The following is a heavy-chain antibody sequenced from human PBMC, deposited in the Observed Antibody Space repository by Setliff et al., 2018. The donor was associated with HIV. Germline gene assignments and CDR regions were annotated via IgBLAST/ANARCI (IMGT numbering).Heavy chain of an antibody. CDR2: MEFVGSHK. V-gene: IGHV3-30*02. J-gene: IGHJ6*02. CDR3: ARNPQGSYWVTRYGMDV. D-gene: IGHD3-10*01. Sequence: GGSLRLSCAASGFIFNNHGMQWVRQAPGKGLEWVTFMEFVGSHKYYVDSVKGRFTISSYKSKSMLYLQMNSLRVEDTAMYYCARNPQGSYWVTRYGMDVWGRGTTVTVSS. CDR1: GFIFNNHG.